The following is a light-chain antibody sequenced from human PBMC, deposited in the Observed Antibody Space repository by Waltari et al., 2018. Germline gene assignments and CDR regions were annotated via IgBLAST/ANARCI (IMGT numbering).Light chain of an antibody. CDR3: QSYDSSLSVGV. CDR2: NDN. J-gene: IGLJ3*02. V-gene: IGLV1-40*01. Sequence: QSVLTQPPSVSGAPGQRVTISCAGSSSNIGAGYAVHWYQQFQGAAPKLLIYNDNNRPSGVPDRFSGSKSGTSASLAITGLQPEDEADYYCQSYDSSLSVGVFGGGTKLTVL. CDR1: SSNIGAGYA.